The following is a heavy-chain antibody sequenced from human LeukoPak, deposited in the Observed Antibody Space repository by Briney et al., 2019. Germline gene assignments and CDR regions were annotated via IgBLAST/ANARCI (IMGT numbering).Heavy chain of an antibody. D-gene: IGHD2-15*01. CDR3: ARGHSYCSGGSCYSPQYNWFDP. Sequence: SETLSLTCTVSGGSISSYYWSWIRQPPGKGLEWIGYIYYSGSTYYNPSLKSRVTISVDTSKNQFSLKLSSVTAADTAVYYCARGHSYCSGGSCYSPQYNWFDPWGQGTLVTVSS. V-gene: IGHV4-59*12. J-gene: IGHJ5*02. CDR1: GGSISSYY. CDR2: IYYSGST.